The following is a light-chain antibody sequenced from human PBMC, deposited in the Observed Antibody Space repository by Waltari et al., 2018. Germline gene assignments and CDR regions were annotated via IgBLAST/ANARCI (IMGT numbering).Light chain of an antibody. Sequence: SYELTQPSSVSVSPGQTGRITCSGGILAKKLVRWLQQKPGQAPVVVIYKDSERPSGIPDRFSGSNSGTTVTLTISGAEVEDEADYYCYCAADNNLIFGGGTRLTVL. CDR1: ILAKKL. CDR3: YCAADNNLI. J-gene: IGLJ2*01. CDR2: KDS. V-gene: IGLV3-27*01.